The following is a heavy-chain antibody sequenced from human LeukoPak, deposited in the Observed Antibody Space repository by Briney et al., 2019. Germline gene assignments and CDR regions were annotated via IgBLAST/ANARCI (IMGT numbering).Heavy chain of an antibody. V-gene: IGHV3-23*01. CDR2: ISGSGGRT. Sequence: GGSLRLSCAASGFTFSSYAMSWVRQAPGEGREWVSAISGSGGRTYYADSVKGRVTISRDNSKNTLYLQMNSLRAEDTAVYYCARDDEPHYYDSSGYTEWGQGTLVTVSS. CDR1: GFTFSSYA. CDR3: ARDDEPHYYDSSGYTE. D-gene: IGHD3-22*01. J-gene: IGHJ4*02.